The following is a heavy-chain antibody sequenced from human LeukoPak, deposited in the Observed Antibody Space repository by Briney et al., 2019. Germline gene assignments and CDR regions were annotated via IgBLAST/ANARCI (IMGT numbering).Heavy chain of an antibody. Sequence: ASVKVSCKASGYTFTSYDINWVRQAPGQGLEWMGWINTNTGNPTYAQGFTGRFVFSLDTSVSTAYLQISSLKAEDTAVYYCARGITMVRGVHYYYYYYMDVWGKGTTVTVSS. CDR2: INTNTGNP. J-gene: IGHJ6*03. V-gene: IGHV7-4-1*02. CDR3: ARGITMVRGVHYYYYYYMDV. CDR1: GYTFTSYD. D-gene: IGHD3-10*01.